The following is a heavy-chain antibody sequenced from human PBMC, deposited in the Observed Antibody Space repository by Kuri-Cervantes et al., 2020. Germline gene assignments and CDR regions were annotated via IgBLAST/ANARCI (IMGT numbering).Heavy chain of an antibody. V-gene: IGHV3-33*01. Sequence: LTCAASGFTFSSYGMHWVRQAPGKGLEWVAVIWYDGSNKYYADSVKGRFTISRDNSKNTLYLQMNSLRAEDTAVYYCARDPEQLVVGDYYYGMDVWGQGTTVTVSS. CDR1: GFTFSSYG. J-gene: IGHJ6*02. D-gene: IGHD6-13*01. CDR3: ARDPEQLVVGDYYYGMDV. CDR2: IWYDGSNK.